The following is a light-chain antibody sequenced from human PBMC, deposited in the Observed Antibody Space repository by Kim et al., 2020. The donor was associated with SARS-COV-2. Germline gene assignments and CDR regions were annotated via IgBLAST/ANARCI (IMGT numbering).Light chain of an antibody. CDR2: GKD. Sequence: SSELTQDPAVSVVLGQTVRITCQGDTLRSNYASWYQQKPGQAPVLVIYGKDNRPSGIPDRFSGSRSGDTASLTITGAQAEDEADYYCKSRDNSGKHVLVFGGGTQLTVL. V-gene: IGLV3-19*01. CDR3: KSRDNSGKHVLV. J-gene: IGLJ2*01. CDR1: TLRSNY.